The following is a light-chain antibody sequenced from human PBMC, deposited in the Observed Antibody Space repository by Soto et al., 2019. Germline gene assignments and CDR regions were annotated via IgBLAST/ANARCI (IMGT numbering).Light chain of an antibody. V-gene: IGKV1-5*03. CDR1: QTISSW. CDR2: KAS. CDR3: QHYNTYPWT. J-gene: IGKJ1*01. Sequence: DIQMTQSPSTLSGSVGDRVTLTCLASQTISSWLAWYQQKPGKAPKLLIYKASTLKSGVPSRFSGSGSGTEFTLTISSLQPDDFATYYCQHYNTYPWTFGQGTKVDI.